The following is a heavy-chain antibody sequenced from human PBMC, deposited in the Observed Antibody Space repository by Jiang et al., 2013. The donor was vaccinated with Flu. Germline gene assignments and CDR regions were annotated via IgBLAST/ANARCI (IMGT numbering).Heavy chain of an antibody. CDR3: ARDEFLGYCGSTSCFSKRFDY. J-gene: IGHJ4*02. CDR1: GFTFSSYS. Sequence: VQLLESGGGLVKPGGSLRLSCAASGFTFSSYSMNWVRQAPGKGLEWVSSISSSSSDIYYADSVKGRFTISRDNAKKSLYLQMNSLRAEDTAVYYCARDEFLGYCGSTSCFSKRFDYWGQGTLVTVSS. V-gene: IGHV3-21*01. CDR2: ISSSSSDI. D-gene: IGHD2-2*01.